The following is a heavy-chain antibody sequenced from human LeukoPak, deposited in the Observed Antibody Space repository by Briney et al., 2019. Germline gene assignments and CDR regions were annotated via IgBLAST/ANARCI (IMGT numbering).Heavy chain of an antibody. CDR1: GFTFSNFW. CDR3: ARGDDFSGDH. J-gene: IGHJ4*02. V-gene: IGHV3-7*04. Sequence: GGSLRLSCAVSGFTFSNFWMSWVRQAPGRGLVWAANIHPEGNEKYHVESVKGRFTISRDNTKNLLFLQMNGLRVEDTAVYYCARGDDFSGDHWGQGTLVTVSS. D-gene: IGHD1-1*01. CDR2: IHPEGNEK.